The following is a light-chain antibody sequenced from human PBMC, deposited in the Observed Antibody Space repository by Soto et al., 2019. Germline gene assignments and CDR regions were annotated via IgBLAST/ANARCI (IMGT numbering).Light chain of an antibody. J-gene: IGKJ1*01. V-gene: IGKV3-15*01. CDR1: QSVSSN. CDR2: GAS. Sequence: EIVMTQSPATLSVSPGERATLSCSASQSVSSNLAWYQQKPGQAPRLLIYGASTRATGIPARFSGSGSGTDFTLTISRLEPEDFAVYYCQQYGSSPQTFGQGTKVDIK. CDR3: QQYGSSPQT.